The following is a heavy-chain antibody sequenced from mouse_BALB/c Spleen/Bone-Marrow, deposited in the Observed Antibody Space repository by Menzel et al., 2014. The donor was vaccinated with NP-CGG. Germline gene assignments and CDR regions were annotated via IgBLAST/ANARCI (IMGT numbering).Heavy chain of an antibody. CDR2: INPNNGGT. Sequence: VQLQQPGPELVKPGASVKIPCKASGYTFTDYNMDWVKQSHGKSLEWIGDINPNNGGTIYNQKFKGKATLTVDKSSSTAYMELRSLTSEDTAVYYCARRAYYGNYMGYWGQGTTLTVSS. CDR1: GYTFTDYN. D-gene: IGHD2-10*01. V-gene: IGHV1-18*01. J-gene: IGHJ2*01. CDR3: ARRAYYGNYMGY.